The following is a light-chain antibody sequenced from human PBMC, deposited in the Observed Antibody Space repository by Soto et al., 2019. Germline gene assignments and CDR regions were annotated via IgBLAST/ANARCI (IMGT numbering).Light chain of an antibody. CDR2: DNS. CDR1: YSNIGSNF. CDR3: GTWDSSLSVVV. V-gene: IGLV1-51*01. J-gene: IGLJ2*01. Sequence: QSVLTQSSSVSAAAGQKVSISCSGSYSNIGSNFVSWYQHFPGSAPKLVIYDNSQRRSGIPDRFSGSKSGSSATLGITGLQTGDEADYYCGTWDSSLSVVVFGGGTQLTVL.